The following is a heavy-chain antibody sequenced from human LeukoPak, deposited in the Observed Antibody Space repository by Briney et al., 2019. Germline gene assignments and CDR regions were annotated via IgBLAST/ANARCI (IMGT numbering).Heavy chain of an antibody. D-gene: IGHD4-23*01. V-gene: IGHV5-51*01. Sequence: GESLKISCRCSGYSFSTNWIGWVRQMPGKGLEWMGMIYPADSDTGYSPSFQGQVTIAADKSISTAYLQWSSLRASDTAMYYCARPGGKDYWGQGTLVTVSS. CDR2: IYPADSDT. J-gene: IGHJ4*02. CDR3: ARPGGKDY. CDR1: GYSFSTNW.